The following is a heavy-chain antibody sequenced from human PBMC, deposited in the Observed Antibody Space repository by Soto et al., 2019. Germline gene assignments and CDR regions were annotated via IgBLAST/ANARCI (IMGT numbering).Heavy chain of an antibody. D-gene: IGHD3-10*01. CDR2: INPNSGNT. CDR3: AREDRGASVDY. Sequence: GASVKVSCKASGGTFSSYTISWVRQAPGQGLEWMGRINPNSGNTEYAQKFQGRVTMTRNTSISTAYMELSSLRSEDTAVYYCAREDRGASVDYWGQGTLVTVSS. J-gene: IGHJ4*02. CDR1: GGTFSSYT. V-gene: IGHV1-8*02.